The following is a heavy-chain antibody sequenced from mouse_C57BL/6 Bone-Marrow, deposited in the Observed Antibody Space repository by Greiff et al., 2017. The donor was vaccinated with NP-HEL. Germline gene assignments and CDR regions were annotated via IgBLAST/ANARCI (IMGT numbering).Heavy chain of an antibody. D-gene: IGHD2-1*01. CDR2: ISYSGST. J-gene: IGHJ2*01. Sequence: EVKLLESGPGLAKPSQTLSLTCSVTGYSITSDYWNWIRKFPGNKLEYMGYISYSGSTYYNPSLKSRISITRETAKNQYYLQLNSVTTEDTATYYCARYSTMVHYFDYWGQGTTLTVSS. V-gene: IGHV3-8*01. CDR3: ARYSTMVHYFDY. CDR1: GYSITSDY.